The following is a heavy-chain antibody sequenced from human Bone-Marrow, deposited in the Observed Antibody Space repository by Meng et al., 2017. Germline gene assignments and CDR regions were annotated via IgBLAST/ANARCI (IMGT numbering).Heavy chain of an antibody. CDR1: GYTFTSYF. J-gene: IGHJ4*02. CDR2: INCNNGGT. Sequence: QVQLVQSGAEVMKPGASFKVSCRASGYTFTSYFLHWVRQAPGQGLEWLATINCNNGGTNYAQRFQGRVTLTRDTPTNTVYMELSSLGYEDTAVYYCAREHSPGHFDYLGQGILVTVSS. CDR3: AREHSPGHFDY. V-gene: IGHV1-46*01.